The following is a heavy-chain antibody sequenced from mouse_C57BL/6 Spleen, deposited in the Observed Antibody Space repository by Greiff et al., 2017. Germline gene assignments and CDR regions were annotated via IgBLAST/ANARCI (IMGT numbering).Heavy chain of an antibody. CDR3: TSHYYGSSYYVDY. CDR1: GFNIKDYY. J-gene: IGHJ2*01. Sequence: VQLQQSGAELVRPGASVKLSCTASGFNIKDYYMHWVKQRPEQGLEWIGRIDPEDGDTEYAPKFQGKATMTADTSSNTAYLQLSSLTSEDTAVYYCTSHYYGSSYYVDYWGQGTTLTVSS. CDR2: IDPEDGDT. D-gene: IGHD1-1*01. V-gene: IGHV14-1*01.